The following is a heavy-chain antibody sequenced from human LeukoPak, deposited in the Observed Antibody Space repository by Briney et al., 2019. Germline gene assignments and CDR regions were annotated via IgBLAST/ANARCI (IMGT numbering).Heavy chain of an antibody. CDR1: GGSISSSSYY. CDR3: AREPRRCSSTSCYRGWFDP. D-gene: IGHD2-2*02. J-gene: IGHJ5*02. V-gene: IGHV4-39*07. CDR2: IYYSGST. Sequence: SETLSLTCTVSGGSISSSSYYWGWNRQPPGKGLEWIGSIYYSGSTYYNPSLKSRVTISVDTSKNQFSLKLSSVTAADTAVYYCAREPRRCSSTSCYRGWFDPWGQGTLVTVSS.